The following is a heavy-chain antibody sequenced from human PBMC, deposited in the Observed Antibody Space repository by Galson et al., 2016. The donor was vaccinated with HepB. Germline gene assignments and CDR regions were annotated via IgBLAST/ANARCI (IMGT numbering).Heavy chain of an antibody. CDR1: GFTFSTYN. CDR3: ATEGTSEEYGSGNYLDY. J-gene: IGHJ4*02. V-gene: IGHV3-21*01. CDR2: ISSSSTYI. D-gene: IGHD3-10*01. Sequence: SLRLSCAASGFTFSTYNMNWVRQAPGKGLEWVPSISSSSTYIYYADSMEGRFTISRDNATNLIFLQMNSLRAEDTAVYFCATEGTSEEYGSGNYLDYGGQGTLVTVSS.